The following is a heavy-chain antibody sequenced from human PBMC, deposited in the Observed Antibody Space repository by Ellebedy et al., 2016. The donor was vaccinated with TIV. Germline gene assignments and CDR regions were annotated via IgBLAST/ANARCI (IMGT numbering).Heavy chain of an antibody. V-gene: IGHV3-30*18. D-gene: IGHD6-25*01. CDR1: GFTFSSYG. Sequence: GGSLRLXXAASGFTFSSYGMHWVRQAPGKGLEWVAVISYDGSKKSYADSVKGRFTISRDNSKNTLYLQMNSLRAKDTAVYYCAKDLRQRLPEIAFDIWGQGTMVTVSS. CDR3: AKDLRQRLPEIAFDI. J-gene: IGHJ3*02. CDR2: ISYDGSKK.